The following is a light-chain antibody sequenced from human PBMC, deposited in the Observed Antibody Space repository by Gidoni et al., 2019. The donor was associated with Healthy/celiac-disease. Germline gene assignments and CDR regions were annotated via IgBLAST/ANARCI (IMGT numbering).Light chain of an antibody. CDR1: SP. CDR3: NSRDSSGNHPGV. CDR2: GKN. V-gene: IGLV3-19*01. J-gene: IGLJ3*02. Sequence: SSELTQDPAVSVALGQTVRITCQGDSPPVLVIYGKNNRPSGIPDRFSGSSSGNTASLTITGAQAEDEADYYCNSRDSSGNHPGVFGGGTKLTVL.